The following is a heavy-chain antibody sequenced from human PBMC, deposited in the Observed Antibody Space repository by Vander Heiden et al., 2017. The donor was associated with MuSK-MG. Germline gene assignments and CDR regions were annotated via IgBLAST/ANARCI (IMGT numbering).Heavy chain of an antibody. D-gene: IGHD3-10*01. J-gene: IGHJ6*03. CDR2: IYYSGST. V-gene: IGHV4-39*01. Sequence: QLQLQESGPGLVKPSETLSLPCTVSGGSISSSSYYWGWIRQPPGKGLEWIGSIYYSGSTYYNPSLKSRVTISVDTSKNQFSLKLSSVTAADTAVYYCANAQREKYYYGSGSYYRSYYYYYMDVWGKGTTVTVSS. CDR3: ANAQREKYYYGSGSYYRSYYYYYMDV. CDR1: GGSISSSSYY.